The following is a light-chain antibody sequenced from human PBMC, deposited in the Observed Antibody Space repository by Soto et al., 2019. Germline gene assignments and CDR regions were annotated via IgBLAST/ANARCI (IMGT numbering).Light chain of an antibody. CDR1: QSVSRSS. J-gene: IGKJ2*03. CDR3: QQYGDPPPYS. V-gene: IGKV3-20*01. CDR2: GAS. Sequence: EIVLTQSPGTLSLSPGERATLSCRASQSVSRSSLAWYQQRPGQAPRLLIFGASSRADGIPDRFSGSGSATDFTLTISSLEPEDSAVYYCQQYGDPPPYSFGQGTKLEI.